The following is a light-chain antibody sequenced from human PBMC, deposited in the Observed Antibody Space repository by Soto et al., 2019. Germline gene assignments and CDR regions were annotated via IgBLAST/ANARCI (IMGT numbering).Light chain of an antibody. CDR2: LNS. J-gene: IGLJ1*01. V-gene: IGLV1-44*01. CDR1: ISSIERNT. Sequence: QSVLTQPPSASGTPGQRVTISCSGDISSIERNTVIWYQQLPVMAPKLLIYLNSRRPSGVPDRFSGSKSGTSASLAISGLQSEDEAEYYCATWDDSLNLIYVFGTGTKVTVL. CDR3: ATWDDSLNLIYV.